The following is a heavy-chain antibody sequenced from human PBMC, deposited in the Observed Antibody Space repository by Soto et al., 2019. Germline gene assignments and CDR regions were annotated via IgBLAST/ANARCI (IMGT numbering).Heavy chain of an antibody. Sequence: QVQLVQSGAEVKKPGSSVKVSCKASGGTFSSYTISWVRQAPGQGLEWMGRIIPILGIANYAQKFQGRVTITADKSTSTAYMELSSLRSEDTAVYYCARDGLSSTSCCFSYWGQGTLVTVSS. CDR1: GGTFSSYT. CDR2: IIPILGIA. J-gene: IGHJ4*02. CDR3: ARDGLSSTSCCFSY. V-gene: IGHV1-69*08. D-gene: IGHD2-2*01.